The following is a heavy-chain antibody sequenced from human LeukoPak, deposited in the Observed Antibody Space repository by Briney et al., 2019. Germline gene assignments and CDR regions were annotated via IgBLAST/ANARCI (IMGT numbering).Heavy chain of an antibody. Sequence: GGSLRLSCAASGFTFSSYEMNWVRQAPGKGLEWVANIKQDGSEKYYVDSVKGRFTISRDNAKNSLYLQMNSLRAEDTAVYYCARTFYGDYDYWGQGTLVTVSS. CDR3: ARTFYGDYDY. CDR1: GFTFSSYE. CDR2: IKQDGSEK. J-gene: IGHJ4*02. V-gene: IGHV3-7*01. D-gene: IGHD4-17*01.